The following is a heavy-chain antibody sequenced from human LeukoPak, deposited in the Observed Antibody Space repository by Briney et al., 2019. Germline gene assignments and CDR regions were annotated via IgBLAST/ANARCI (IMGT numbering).Heavy chain of an antibody. CDR3: ARDVLYSSSSNFDY. CDR1: GYTFTGYY. V-gene: IGHV1-2*06. D-gene: IGHD6-13*01. J-gene: IGHJ4*02. Sequence: GASVKVSCKASGYTFTGYYMHWVRQAPGQGLEWMGRINPNSGGTNYAQKFQGRVTMTRDTSISTAYMELSRLRSDDTAVYYCARDVLYSSSSNFDYWGQGTLVTVSS. CDR2: INPNSGGT.